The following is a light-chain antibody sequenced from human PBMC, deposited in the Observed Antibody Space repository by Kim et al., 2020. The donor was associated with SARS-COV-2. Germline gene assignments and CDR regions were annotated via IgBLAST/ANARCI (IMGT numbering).Light chain of an antibody. CDR2: GAS. V-gene: IGKV3-20*01. CDR3: QQYGRSPRT. CDR1: QSVSRSY. J-gene: IGKJ1*01. Sequence: EIVLTQSPGTLSLSPGERATLSCRASQSVSRSYLAWYQQKPGQAPRLLIYGASSRATGIPDRFSGSGSGTDFTLTISRLEPEDFAVYYCQQYGRSPRTFGQGNKVDIK.